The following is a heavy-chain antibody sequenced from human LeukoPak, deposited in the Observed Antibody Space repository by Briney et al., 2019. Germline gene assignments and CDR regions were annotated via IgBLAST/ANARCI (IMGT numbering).Heavy chain of an antibody. J-gene: IGHJ4*02. V-gene: IGHV1-18*01. CDR3: ARGEMATIHFDY. D-gene: IGHD5-24*01. Sequence: ASVKVSYKASGYTSTSYGISWVRQAPGQGLEWMGWISAYNGNTNYAQKFQGRVTITADESTSTAYMELSSLRSEDTAVYYCARGEMATIHFDYWGQGTLVTVSS. CDR1: GYTSTSYG. CDR2: ISAYNGNT.